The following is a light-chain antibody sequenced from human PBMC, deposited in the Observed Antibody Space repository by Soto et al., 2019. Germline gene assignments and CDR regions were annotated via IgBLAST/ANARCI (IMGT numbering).Light chain of an antibody. CDR1: SSNIGAGYV. CDR3: QSFDSGLRGEV. Sequence: QSVLTQPPSVSGAPGQRVTISCTGSSSNIGAGYVVHWHQHLPGTAPRLLIYGNSNRPSGVPDRFSGSKSGTSASLAITGLQTEDEADYYCQSFDSGLRGEVFGGGTKVTVL. CDR2: GNS. V-gene: IGLV1-40*01. J-gene: IGLJ3*02.